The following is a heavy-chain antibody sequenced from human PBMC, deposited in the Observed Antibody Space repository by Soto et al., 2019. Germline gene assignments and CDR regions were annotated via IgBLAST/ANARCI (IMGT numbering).Heavy chain of an antibody. Sequence: QVQLQESGPGLVKPSETLSLTCTVSGGSVSSPTHWWTWFRQPPGKGLEWIGYIFYRGSTNYNPSLKSRVTMSLDTSKNQFSLKLTSVTSADTAVYYCAREFIASPGWFDPWGQGTQVTVSS. CDR3: AREFIASPGWFDP. V-gene: IGHV4-61*01. D-gene: IGHD2-15*01. CDR1: GGSVSSPTHW. J-gene: IGHJ5*02. CDR2: IFYRGST.